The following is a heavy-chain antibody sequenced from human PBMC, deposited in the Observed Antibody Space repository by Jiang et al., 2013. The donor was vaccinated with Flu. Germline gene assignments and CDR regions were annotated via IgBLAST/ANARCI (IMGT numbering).Heavy chain of an antibody. CDR1: GFTFSSYA. CDR3: ARDGAVAGTGFYFDY. CDR2: ISYDGSNK. D-gene: IGHD6-19*01. V-gene: IGHV3-30*04. Sequence: GVVQPGRSLRLSCAASGFTFSSYAMHWVRQAPGKGLEWVAVISYDGSNKYYADSVKGRFTISRDNSKNTLYLQMNSLRAEDTAVYYCARDGAVAGTGFYFDYWGQGTLVTVSS. J-gene: IGHJ4*02.